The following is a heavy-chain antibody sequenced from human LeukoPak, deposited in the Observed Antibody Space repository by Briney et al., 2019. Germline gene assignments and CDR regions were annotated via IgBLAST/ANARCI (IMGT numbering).Heavy chain of an antibody. CDR3: ARVDPDSSLTLEVFDY. Sequence: SETLSLTCTVSGGSISSYYWSWIRQPPGKGLEWIGYIYYSGSTNYNPSLKSRVTISVDTSKNQFSLKLSPVTAADTAVYYCARVDPDSSLTLEVFDYWGQGTLVTVSS. D-gene: IGHD6-6*01. J-gene: IGHJ4*02. CDR1: GGSISSYY. CDR2: IYYSGST. V-gene: IGHV4-59*01.